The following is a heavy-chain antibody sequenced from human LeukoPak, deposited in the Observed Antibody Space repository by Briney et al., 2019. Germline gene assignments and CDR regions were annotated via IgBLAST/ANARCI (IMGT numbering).Heavy chain of an antibody. CDR3: AREGTWIQLWENPYYFDY. D-gene: IGHD5-18*01. J-gene: IGHJ4*02. V-gene: IGHV1-69*05. CDR2: IIPIFGTA. CDR1: GGTFSSYA. Sequence: SVKVSCKASGGTFSSYAISWVRQAPGQGLEWMGRIIPIFGTANYAPKFQGRVTITTDESTSTAYMELSSLRSEDTAVYYCAREGTWIQLWENPYYFDYWGQGTLVTVSS.